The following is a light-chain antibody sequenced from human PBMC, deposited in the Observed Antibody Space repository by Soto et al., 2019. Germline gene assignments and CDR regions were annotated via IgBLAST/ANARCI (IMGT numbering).Light chain of an antibody. J-gene: IGKJ1*01. Sequence: DIQMTQSPSTLSASVGDRVTITCRASQSISSWLAWYQQKPGKAPKLLIYDASSLESGVPSRFSGSGSGTEFTLTISSLQSEDFALYYCQQYDKWPWTFGQGTKVDIK. V-gene: IGKV1-5*01. CDR3: QQYDKWPWT. CDR2: DAS. CDR1: QSISSW.